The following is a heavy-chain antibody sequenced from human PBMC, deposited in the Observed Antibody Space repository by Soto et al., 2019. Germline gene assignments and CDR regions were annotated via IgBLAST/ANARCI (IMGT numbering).Heavy chain of an antibody. CDR2: IYWDDDK. CDR3: AHCPGGYYSDY. CDR1: GFSLSTSGVG. Sequence: QITLKESGPTLVKPTQTLTLTCTFSGFSLSTSGVGVGWIRQPPGKALEWLALIYWDDDKRYSPSLKSRLTITKDTSTNQVVLTMTTMDPVDTATYYCAHCPGGYYSDYWGQGTLVTVSS. V-gene: IGHV2-5*02. D-gene: IGHD2-15*01. J-gene: IGHJ4*02.